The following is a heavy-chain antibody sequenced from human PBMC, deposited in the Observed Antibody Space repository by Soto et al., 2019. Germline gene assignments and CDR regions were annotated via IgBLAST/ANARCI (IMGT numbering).Heavy chain of an antibody. D-gene: IGHD6-19*01. V-gene: IGHV3-49*03. CDR2: IRSKAYGGTT. J-gene: IGHJ6*02. CDR3: NNSPYSSGWYYYYYGMDV. CDR1: GFTFGDYA. Sequence: GGSLRLSCTASGFTFGDYAMSWFRQAPGKGLEWVGFIRSKAYGGTTEYAASVKGRFTISRDDSKSIAYLQMNSLKTEDTAVYYCNNSPYSSGWYYYYYGMDVWGQGTTVTVSS.